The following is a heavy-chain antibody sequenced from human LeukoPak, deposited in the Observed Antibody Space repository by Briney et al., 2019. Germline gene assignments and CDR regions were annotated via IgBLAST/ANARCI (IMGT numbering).Heavy chain of an antibody. J-gene: IGHJ4*02. CDR2: TSAYNGNT. V-gene: IGHV1-18*04. CDR3: ARESRYYGTGSYLVDY. Sequence: GASVKVSCTASGYTFTSYGISWVRQAPGHGLEWMGWTSAYNGNTNYAQKLQGRVTMTTDTSTSTAYMELRSLRSDDTAVYYCARESRYYGTGSYLVDYWGQGTLVTVSS. CDR1: GYTFTSYG. D-gene: IGHD3-10*01.